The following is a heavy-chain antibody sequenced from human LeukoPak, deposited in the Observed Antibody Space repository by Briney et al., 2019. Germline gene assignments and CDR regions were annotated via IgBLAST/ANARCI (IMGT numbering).Heavy chain of an antibody. V-gene: IGHV4-4*02. D-gene: IGHD5-24*01. CDR1: GGSISSSNW. CDR3: ARDEDGYNYGFDP. J-gene: IGHJ5*02. Sequence: PSGTLSLTCAVSGGSISSSNWWSWVRQPPGKGLEWIGSIYYSGSTYYNPSLKSRVTISVDTSKNQFSLQLNSVTPEDTAVYYCARDEDGYNYGFDPWGQGTLVTVSS. CDR2: IYYSGST.